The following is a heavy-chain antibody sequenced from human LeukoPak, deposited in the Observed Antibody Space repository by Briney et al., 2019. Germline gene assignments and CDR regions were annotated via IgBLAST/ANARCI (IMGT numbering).Heavy chain of an antibody. CDR3: AKDLRLGATADNFDY. V-gene: IGHV3-7*03. D-gene: IGHD1-26*01. J-gene: IGHJ4*02. Sequence: GGSLRLSCTASGFTFSSYWMSWVRQAPGKGLEWVANIKQDGSEKYYVDSVKGRFTISRDNSKNTLYLQMNSLRAEDTAVYYCAKDLRLGATADNFDYWGQGTLVTVSS. CDR2: IKQDGSEK. CDR1: GFTFSSYW.